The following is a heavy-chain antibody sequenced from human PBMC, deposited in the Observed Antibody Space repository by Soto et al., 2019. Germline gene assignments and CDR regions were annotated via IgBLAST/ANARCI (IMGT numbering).Heavy chain of an antibody. V-gene: IGHV3-48*02. CDR2: ISSSRSTI. J-gene: IGHJ5*02. Sequence: GGALMLSCAAAGFTFRSYIMNWVRQAPGKGLEWVSYISSSRSTIYYADAVKGRFTISRDKAKNSLYLQMNSLRDEDTAVYYCERGSRFDPWGQGTLVTVSS. CDR3: ERGSRFDP. CDR1: GFTFRSYI.